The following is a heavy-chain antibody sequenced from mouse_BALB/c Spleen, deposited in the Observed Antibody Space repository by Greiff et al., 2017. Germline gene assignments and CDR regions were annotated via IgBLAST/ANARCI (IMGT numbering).Heavy chain of an antibody. CDR3: VRLGRSYAMDY. J-gene: IGHJ4*01. Sequence: EVQRVESGGGLVQPKGSLKLSCAASGFTFTTYAMNWVRQAPGKGLEWVARIRSKSNNYATYYADSVKDRFTISRDDSQSMLYLQMNNLKTEDTAMYYCVRLGRSYAMDYWGQGTSVTVSS. CDR2: IRSKSNNYAT. D-gene: IGHD1-1*01. CDR1: GFTFTTYA. V-gene: IGHV10-1*02.